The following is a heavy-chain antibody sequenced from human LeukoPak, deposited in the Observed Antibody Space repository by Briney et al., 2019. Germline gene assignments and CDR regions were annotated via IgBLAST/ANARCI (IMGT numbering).Heavy chain of an antibody. CDR3: ARAQLLTAPAGTFADN. D-gene: IGHD6-13*01. CDR1: GYTFTDYY. V-gene: IGHV1-2*02. Sequence: ASVKVSCKASGYTFTDYYMHWVRQAPGQGLEWMGWMNPNSGGTNYPQKFQGRVTMTRDTSINTAYMELSRLRSDDTAVYYCARAQLLTAPAGTFADNWGQGTLVTVSS. J-gene: IGHJ4*02. CDR2: MNPNSGGT.